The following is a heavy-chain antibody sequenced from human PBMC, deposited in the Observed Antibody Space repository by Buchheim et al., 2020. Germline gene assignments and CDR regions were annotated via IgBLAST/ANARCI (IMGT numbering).Heavy chain of an antibody. J-gene: IGHJ4*02. CDR3: ARENGASGWREFDY. V-gene: IGHV1-2*05. CDR1: GYTFTAYY. CDR2: INPNSSDT. Sequence: QVQLVQSGAEVKKPGASVKVSCKASGYTFTAYYIHWVRQAPGQGLEWLGRINPNSSDTTYAQKFQDRVTMTRDTSISTAYMELSTLRSDDTVVYFCARENGASGWREFDYWGQGTL. D-gene: IGHD6-19*01.